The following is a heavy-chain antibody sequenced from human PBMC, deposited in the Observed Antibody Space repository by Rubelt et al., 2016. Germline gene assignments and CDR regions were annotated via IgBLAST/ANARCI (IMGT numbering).Heavy chain of an antibody. CDR1: GGSISSDY. CDR2: IYYSGST. V-gene: IGHV4-59*01. CDR3: ARLSGVTGYAKGKYWYFDL. D-gene: IGHD7-27*01. J-gene: IGHJ2*01. Sequence: QVQLLESGPGLVKPSETLSLTCTVSGGSISSDYWSWIRQPPGKGLEWIGYIYYSGSTNYNPSLKSRVTISVDTSKNQFSLNLSSWTAADTAVYYCARLSGVTGYAKGKYWYFDLWGRGTLVSVSS.